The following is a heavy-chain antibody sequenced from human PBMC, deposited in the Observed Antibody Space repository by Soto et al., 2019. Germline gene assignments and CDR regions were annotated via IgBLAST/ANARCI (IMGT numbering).Heavy chain of an antibody. CDR1: GGSISSSSYY. D-gene: IGHD3-3*01. Sequence: PSETLSLTCTVSGGSISSSSYYWGWIRQPPGKGLEWIGSIYYSGSTYYNPSLKSRVTISVDTSKNQFSLKLSSVTAADTAVYYCARPEYDFWSGYYPTYFDYWGQGTLVTVSS. CDR3: ARPEYDFWSGYYPTYFDY. CDR2: IYYSGST. J-gene: IGHJ4*02. V-gene: IGHV4-39*01.